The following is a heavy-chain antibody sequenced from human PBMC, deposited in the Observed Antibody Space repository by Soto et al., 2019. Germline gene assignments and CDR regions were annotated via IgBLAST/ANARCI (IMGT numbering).Heavy chain of an antibody. CDR2: IYYSGST. J-gene: IGHJ3*02. D-gene: IGHD3-9*01. CDR1: GGSISSGDYY. V-gene: IGHV4-30-4*01. CDR3: ARAEGIIHYDILTGYVAFDI. Sequence: PSETLSLTCTVSGGSISSGDYYWSWVRQPPGKGLEWIGYIYYSGSTYYNPSLKSRVTISVDTSKNQFSLKLSSVTAADTAVYYCARAEGIIHYDILTGYVAFDIWGQGTMVTVSS.